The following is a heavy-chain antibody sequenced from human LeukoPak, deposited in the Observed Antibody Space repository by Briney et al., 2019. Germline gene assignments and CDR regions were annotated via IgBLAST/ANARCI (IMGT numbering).Heavy chain of an antibody. CDR2: NNPSGGST. CDR1: GYTFTSYY. D-gene: IGHD3-10*01. CDR3: AREPGEYGMDV. J-gene: IGHJ6*04. V-gene: IGHV1-46*01. Sequence: ASVKVSCKASGYTFTSYYMHWVRQAPGQGLEWMGINNPSGGSTSYAQKFQGRVTMTRDTSTSTVYMELSSLRSEDTAVYYCAREPGEYGMDVWGKGTTVTVSS.